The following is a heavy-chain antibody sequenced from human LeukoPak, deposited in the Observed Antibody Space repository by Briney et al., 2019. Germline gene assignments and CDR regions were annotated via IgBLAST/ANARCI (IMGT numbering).Heavy chain of an antibody. CDR2: LSGSGITT. CDR3: AKGIYSSGWSYFDY. Sequence: GGSLRLSCAASGSTFSNSAITWVRQAPGKGLNGVSTLSGSGITTYYADSVKGRFTISRDNSKNTLYLQMNSLRAEDTAVYYCAKGIYSSGWSYFDYWGHGTLVTVSS. D-gene: IGHD6-19*01. CDR1: GSTFSNSA. V-gene: IGHV3-23*01. J-gene: IGHJ4*01.